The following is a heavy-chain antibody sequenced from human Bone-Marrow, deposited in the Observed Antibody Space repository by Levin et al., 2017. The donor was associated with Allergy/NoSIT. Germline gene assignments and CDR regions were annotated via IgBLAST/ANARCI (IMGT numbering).Heavy chain of an antibody. CDR2: FAAEDGET. D-gene: IGHD4-17*01. V-gene: IGHV1-24*01. J-gene: IGHJ4*02. CDR1: GKTLKEVN. CDR3: ATDRWTTVTTYVFDH. Sequence: GASVKVSCKVSGKTLKEVNMHWVRQAPGKGLEWMGGFAAEDGETVYGQNFKGRVTMTEDTSTGTAYMELSSLRSEDTAVYYCATDRWTTVTTYVFDHWGQGTLVTVSS.